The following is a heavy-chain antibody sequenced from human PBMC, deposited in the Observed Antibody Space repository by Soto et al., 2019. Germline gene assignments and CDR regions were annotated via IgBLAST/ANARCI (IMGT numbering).Heavy chain of an antibody. CDR1: NDSIRRYY. Sequence: QVQLQESGPGLVKPSETLSLTCTVSNDSIRRYYWSWIRQPPGRGLEWIGYAFHTGGTNYNPSLKGRVTISVDSSKSQFGLKLTSVTAADTAVYFCASSELATLRDTEYFHHWGQGTLVTVSS. D-gene: IGHD5-12*01. CDR2: AFHTGGT. CDR3: ASSELATLRDTEYFHH. V-gene: IGHV4-59*01. J-gene: IGHJ1*01.